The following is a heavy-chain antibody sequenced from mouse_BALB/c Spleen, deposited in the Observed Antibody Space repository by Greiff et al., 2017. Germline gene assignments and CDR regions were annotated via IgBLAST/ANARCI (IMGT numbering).Heavy chain of an antibody. Sequence: VQLQQSGAELVKPGASVKLSCTASGFNIKDTYMHWVKQRPEQGLEWIGRIDPANGDTEYAPKFQGKATMTADTSSNTAYLQLSSLTSEDTAVYYCKGGYPFDYWGQGTTLTVSS. V-gene: IGHV14-1*01. CDR1: GFNIKDTY. CDR3: KGGYPFDY. CDR2: IDPANGDT. J-gene: IGHJ2*01. D-gene: IGHD2-2*01.